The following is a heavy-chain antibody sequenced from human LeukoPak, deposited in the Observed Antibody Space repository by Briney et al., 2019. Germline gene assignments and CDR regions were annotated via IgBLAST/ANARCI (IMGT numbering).Heavy chain of an antibody. CDR2: INPNSGGT. V-gene: IGHV1-2*02. Sequence: GASVEVSFKTSGYTFTGYYLHWVRQAPGQGLDWVGWINPNSGGTNYAQKFQGRVTMTRDTSISTAYMELSSLRSDDTAVFYCASGPRTNYGSLGDYYFDYWGQGTLVTVSS. D-gene: IGHD3-10*01. CDR3: ASGPRTNYGSLGDYYFDY. CDR1: GYTFTGYY. J-gene: IGHJ4*02.